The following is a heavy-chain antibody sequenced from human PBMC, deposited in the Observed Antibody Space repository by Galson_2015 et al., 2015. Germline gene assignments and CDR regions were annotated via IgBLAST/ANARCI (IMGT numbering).Heavy chain of an antibody. V-gene: IGHV4-59*01. J-gene: IGHJ4*02. Sequence: TLSLTCTVSNGPLSSYCWSWIRQPPGKGLEWIGHVYYSGSTYYNPSLKSRVIISYDASRNQFSLKLTSVTDADTAVYYCATGDPSSWGQRLDYWGQGSLVTVSS. CDR2: VYYSGST. D-gene: IGHD6-13*01. CDR1: NGPLSSYC. CDR3: ATGDPSSWGQRLDY.